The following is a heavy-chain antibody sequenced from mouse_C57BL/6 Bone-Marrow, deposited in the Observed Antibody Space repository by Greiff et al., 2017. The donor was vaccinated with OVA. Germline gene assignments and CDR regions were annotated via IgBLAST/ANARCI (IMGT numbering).Heavy chain of an antibody. J-gene: IGHJ1*03. D-gene: IGHD2-1*01. V-gene: IGHV5-6*01. CDR2: ISSGGSYT. CDR3: ARHLLGYFDV. Sequence: EVKLVESGGDLVKPGGSLKLSCAASGFTFSSYGMSWVRQTPDKRLEWVATISSGGSYTYYPDSVKGRFTISRDNAKNTLYLQMRILTSEDTAMYYCARHLLGYFDVWGTGTTVTVSS. CDR1: GFTFSSYG.